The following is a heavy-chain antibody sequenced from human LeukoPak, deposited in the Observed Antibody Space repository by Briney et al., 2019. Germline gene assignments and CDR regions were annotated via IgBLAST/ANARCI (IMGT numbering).Heavy chain of an antibody. J-gene: IGHJ4*02. CDR3: AKDRNEYSSSPGRG. D-gene: IGHD6-6*01. V-gene: IGHV3-23*01. CDR1: GITLSNYG. CDR2: ISDRGGST. Sequence: GGSLRLSCAVSGITLSNYGMSWVRQAPGKGLEWVAGISDRGGSTKYADSVKGRFTISRDNSKNTLYLQMNSLRAEDTAVYYCAKDRNEYSSSPGRGWGQGTLVTVSS.